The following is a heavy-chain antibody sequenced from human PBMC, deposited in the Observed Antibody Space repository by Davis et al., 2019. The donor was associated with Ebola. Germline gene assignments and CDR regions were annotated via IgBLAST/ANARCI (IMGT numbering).Heavy chain of an antibody. CDR2: INSDGSST. V-gene: IGHV3-74*01. J-gene: IGHJ6*02. CDR1: GFTFSSYW. D-gene: IGHD4/OR15-4a*01. Sequence: GESLKISYAASGFTFSSYWMHWVRQAPGKGLVWVSRINSDGSSTSYADSVKGRFTISRDNAKNTLYLQMNSLRAEDTAVYYCARGPRGLFHYYYYGMDVWGQGTTVTVSS. CDR3: ARGPRGLFHYYYYGMDV.